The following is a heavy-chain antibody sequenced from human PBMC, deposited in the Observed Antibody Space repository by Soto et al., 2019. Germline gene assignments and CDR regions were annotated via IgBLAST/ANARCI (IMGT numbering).Heavy chain of an antibody. CDR1: GFTFSIFA. V-gene: IGHV3-23*01. Sequence: EVQLLESGGGLVQPGGSLRLSCAASGFTFSIFAMSWVRQAPGKGLEWVSTISGSGGNTYYADSVKGRFTISRDNSKNTRNLQMNGLRGEDTAVYYCAIDRVTGDDGVNAVDIGGQGTMVPVSS. CDR2: ISGSGGNT. J-gene: IGHJ3*02. D-gene: IGHD7-27*01. CDR3: AIDRVTGDDGVNAVDI.